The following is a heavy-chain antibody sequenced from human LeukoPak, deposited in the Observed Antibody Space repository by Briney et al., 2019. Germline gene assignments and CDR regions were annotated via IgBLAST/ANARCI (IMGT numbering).Heavy chain of an antibody. CDR3: ARQGATPTNYYYYGLDV. CDR2: IYPRDSDT. Sequence: GESLKISCNTSGYNFATYWIGWVRHMPGKGLEWMAIIYPRDSDTRYSPSSQGHVTISADRSTNTAYLQWSSLKASDTAIYYCARQGATPTNYYYYGLDVWGQGTTVTVSS. D-gene: IGHD2-8*01. CDR1: GYNFATYW. J-gene: IGHJ6*02. V-gene: IGHV5-51*01.